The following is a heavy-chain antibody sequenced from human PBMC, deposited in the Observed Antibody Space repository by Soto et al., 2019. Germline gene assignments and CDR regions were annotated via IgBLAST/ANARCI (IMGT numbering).Heavy chain of an antibody. J-gene: IGHJ3*02. V-gene: IGHV1-46*01. Sequence: ASVKVSCKASGYTFTSYYMHWVRQAPGQGLEWMGIINPSGGSTSYAQKFQGRVTMTRDTSTSTVYMELSSLRSEDTAVYYCASSVYDYGDYGDAFDIWGQGTLVTVSS. CDR3: ASSVYDYGDYGDAFDI. CDR2: INPSGGST. D-gene: IGHD4-17*01. CDR1: GYTFTSYY.